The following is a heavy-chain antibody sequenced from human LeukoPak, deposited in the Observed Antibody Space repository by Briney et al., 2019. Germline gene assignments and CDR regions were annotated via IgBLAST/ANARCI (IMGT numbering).Heavy chain of an antibody. J-gene: IGHJ3*02. CDR1: GESISGFY. V-gene: IGHV4-59*01. CDR3: ARVAGSRVAFDI. Sequence: SETLSLTCTVSGESISGFYWTWIRQPPGKGLEWIGYIYYSGSTNYNPSLKSRVTISVDTSKNQFSLKLSSVTAADTAVYYCARVAGSRVAFDIWGQGTMVTVSS. CDR2: IYYSGST. D-gene: IGHD3-10*01.